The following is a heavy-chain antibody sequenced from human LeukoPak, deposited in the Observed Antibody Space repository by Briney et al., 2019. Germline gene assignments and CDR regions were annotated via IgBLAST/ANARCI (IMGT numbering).Heavy chain of an antibody. CDR3: ARGDYGDYERHILYGMDV. CDR1: GFTFSSFA. Sequence: PGGSLRPSCTPPGFTFSSFAIHCIRPPPDRGRGWVALVWHEGSNRYYADSVKGRFTISRDNSKNTVYLQMNSLRAEDTAVYYCARGDYGDYERHILYGMDVWGKGTTVTVSS. D-gene: IGHD4-17*01. J-gene: IGHJ6*04. V-gene: IGHV3-33*01. CDR2: VWHEGSNR.